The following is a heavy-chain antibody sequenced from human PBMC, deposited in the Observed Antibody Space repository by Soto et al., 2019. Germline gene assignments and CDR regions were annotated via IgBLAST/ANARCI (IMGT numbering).Heavy chain of an antibody. D-gene: IGHD3-22*01. CDR1: GYTFTNYA. J-gene: IGHJ4*02. CDR2: INAGNGNT. V-gene: IGHV1-3*01. Sequence: QVQLVQSGAEVKKPGASVKVSCKASGYTFTNYAMHWVRQAPGQRLEWMGWINAGNGNTKYSQQFQGRVTITRDTSASTAYMELSSLRSEDTAVYSCARISGYYYLEYWGQGTLVTVSS. CDR3: ARISGYYYLEY.